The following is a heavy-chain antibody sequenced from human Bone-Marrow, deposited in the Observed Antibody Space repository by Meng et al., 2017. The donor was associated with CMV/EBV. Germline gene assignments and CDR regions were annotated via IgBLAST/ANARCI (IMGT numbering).Heavy chain of an antibody. V-gene: IGHV1-2*02. CDR3: ARADGGSYYYYGMDV. CDR1: GYTFTGYY. D-gene: IGHD1-26*01. J-gene: IGHJ6*02. Sequence: ASVKVSCKASGYTFTGYYMHWVRQAPGQGLEWMGWINPNSGGTNYAQKFQGRVTMTRDTSISTAYMELSRLRSDDTAVYYCARADGGSYYYYGMDVWGHGTTVTVSS. CDR2: INPNSGGT.